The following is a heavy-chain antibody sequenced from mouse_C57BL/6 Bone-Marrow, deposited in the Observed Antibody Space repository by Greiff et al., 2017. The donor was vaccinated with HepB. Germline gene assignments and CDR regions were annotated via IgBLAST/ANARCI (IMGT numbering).Heavy chain of an antibody. V-gene: IGHV5-9-1*02. CDR3: TRNYGSSYWYFDV. Sequence: EVKLVESGEGLVKPGGSLKLSCAASGFTFSSYAMSWVRQTPEKRLEWVAYISSGGDYIYYADTVTGRFTISRDNARNTLYLQMSSLKSEDTAMYYCTRNYGSSYWYFDVWGTGTTVTVSS. J-gene: IGHJ1*03. D-gene: IGHD1-1*01. CDR2: ISSGGDYI. CDR1: GFTFSSYA.